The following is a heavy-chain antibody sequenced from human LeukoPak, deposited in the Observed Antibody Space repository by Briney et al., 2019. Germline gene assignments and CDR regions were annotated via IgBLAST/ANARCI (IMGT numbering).Heavy chain of an antibody. D-gene: IGHD4-23*01. CDR3: ARSYGGNSGVWFDP. Sequence: GGSLRLSCAASGFTFSGSAMHWVRQASGKGLEWAGRIRSKANSYATAYAASVKGRFTISRDDSKNTAYLQMNSLKTEDTAVYYCARSYGGNSGVWFDPWGQGTLVTVSS. CDR1: GFTFSGSA. J-gene: IGHJ5*02. CDR2: IRSKANSYAT. V-gene: IGHV3-73*01.